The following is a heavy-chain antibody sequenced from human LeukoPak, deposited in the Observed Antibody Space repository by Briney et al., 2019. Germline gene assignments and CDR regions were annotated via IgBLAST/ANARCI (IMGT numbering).Heavy chain of an antibody. CDR2: IYSDGST. J-gene: IGHJ4*02. CDR1: GFTVSSNY. CDR3: ASNMVRGVIEVDY. V-gene: IGHV3-66*01. Sequence: GGSLRLSCAASGFTVSSNYMSWVRQAPGKGLEWVSVIYSDGSTYYADSVKGRFTISRDNSKNTLYLQMNSLRAEDTAVYYCASNMVRGVIEVDYWGQGTLVTVSS. D-gene: IGHD3-10*01.